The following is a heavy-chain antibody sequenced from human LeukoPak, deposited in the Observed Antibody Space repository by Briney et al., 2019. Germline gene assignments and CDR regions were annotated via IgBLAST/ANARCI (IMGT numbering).Heavy chain of an antibody. CDR1: GGSFSGYY. CDR3: ARGPGAIFDY. D-gene: IGHD7-27*01. J-gene: IGHJ4*02. Sequence: SETLSLTCAVYGGSFSGYYWSWIRQPPGKGLEWIGEINHSGSTNYNPSLKSRVTISVDTSKNQFSLKLSSVTAADTAVYYCARGPGAIFDYWGQGTLVTVSS. CDR2: INHSGST. V-gene: IGHV4-34*01.